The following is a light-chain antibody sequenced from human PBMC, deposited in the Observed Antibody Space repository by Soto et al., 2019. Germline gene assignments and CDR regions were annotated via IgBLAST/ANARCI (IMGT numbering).Light chain of an antibody. CDR2: DAS. V-gene: IGKV3-11*01. CDR3: QQRSNWPLT. J-gene: IGKJ1*01. Sequence: EIVLTQSPATLSLSPGEGATLSCRASQSVSSYLAWYQQKPGQAPRLLIYDASNRATGIPARFSGSGSETDFTLTISSLEPEDFAVYYCQQRSNWPLTFGQGTKVDIK. CDR1: QSVSSY.